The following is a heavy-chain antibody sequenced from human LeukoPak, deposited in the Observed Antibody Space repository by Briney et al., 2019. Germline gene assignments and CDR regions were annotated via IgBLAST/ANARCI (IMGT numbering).Heavy chain of an antibody. CDR1: GDSITPGSYY. Sequence: PSQTLSLPCSVSGDSITPGSYYCPSIRQPAGKGLEWIGRISTSGPTNYHPSLESRVTISADTSTNQFSLKLTSVTAADTAVYYCVRDHPEGGYCSSIACHPKTNRFDPWGQGTLVTVS. CDR2: ISTSGPT. D-gene: IGHD2-2*01. J-gene: IGHJ5*02. V-gene: IGHV4-61*02. CDR3: VRDHPEGGYCSSIACHPKTNRFDP.